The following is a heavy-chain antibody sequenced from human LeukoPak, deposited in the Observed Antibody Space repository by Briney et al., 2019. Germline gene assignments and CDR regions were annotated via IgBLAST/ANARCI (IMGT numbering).Heavy chain of an antibody. J-gene: IGHJ5*02. V-gene: IGHV4-59*12. CDR1: GGSISSYY. D-gene: IGHD6-13*01. Sequence: SETLSLTCTVSGGSISSYYWSWIRQPPGKGLEWIGYIYYSGSTNYNPSLKSRVTISVDTSKNQFSLKLSSVTAADTAVYYCARGYSSSWYDRYNWFDPWGQGTLVTVSS. CDR3: ARGYSSSWYDRYNWFDP. CDR2: IYYSGST.